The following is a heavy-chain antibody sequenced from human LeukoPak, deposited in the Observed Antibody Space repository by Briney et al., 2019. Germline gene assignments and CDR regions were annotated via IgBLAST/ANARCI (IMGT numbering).Heavy chain of an antibody. CDR1: GFTVSSKY. J-gene: IGHJ4*02. D-gene: IGHD4-23*01. V-gene: IGHV3-66*01. CDR3: ARDIYGGNSKGDC. Sequence: GGSLRLSCAASGFTVSSKYMSWVRQAPGKGLEWVSVIYSGGSTYYADSVKDRFITSRDNSKNTLYLQMNSLRVEDTAVYYCARDIYGGNSKGDCWGQGTLVTVSS. CDR2: IYSGGST.